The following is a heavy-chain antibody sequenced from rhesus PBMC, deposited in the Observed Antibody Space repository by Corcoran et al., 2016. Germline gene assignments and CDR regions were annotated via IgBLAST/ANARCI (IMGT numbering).Heavy chain of an antibody. Sequence: EVQLVEYGGGLVQPGGCMRLSCAASGFTFSSYGMSWVRQAPGKGLECISSLSGASSYQYYADPVKVRVTISRDNAKNALSLQMNSLRAEDTAVYYCTSYSSSGPDVGGRGVLVTVSS. CDR1: GFTFSSYG. CDR2: LSGASSYQ. D-gene: IGHD6-43*01. V-gene: IGHV3-136*01. J-gene: IGHJ5-2*02. CDR3: TSYSSSGPDV.